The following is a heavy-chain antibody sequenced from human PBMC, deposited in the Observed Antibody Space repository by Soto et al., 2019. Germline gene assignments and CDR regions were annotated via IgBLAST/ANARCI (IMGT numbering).Heavy chain of an antibody. Sequence: GGSLRLSCAASGFTFNNFAMSWVRQAPGKGLEWVSTIGGNGVSTYYADSVKGRFTISRDNSKNTLYLQMNSLRVDDTALYYCARDVEGSYWGQGTLVTVSS. J-gene: IGHJ4*02. CDR1: GFTFNNFA. CDR3: ARDVEGSY. D-gene: IGHD3-3*01. V-gene: IGHV3-23*01. CDR2: IGGNGVST.